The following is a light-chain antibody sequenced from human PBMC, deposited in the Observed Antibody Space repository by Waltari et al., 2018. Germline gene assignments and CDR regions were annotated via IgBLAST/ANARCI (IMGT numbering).Light chain of an antibody. CDR3: QQYYTPPDT. J-gene: IGKJ2*01. CDR2: WAS. CDR1: QSVLYSSNNKNY. Sequence: DIVMTQSPDSLAVSLGERATINCKSSQSVLYSSNNKNYLAWYQQKPGQPPKLLIYWASTRESGVPDRFSGSGSGTDFTLTISSLQAEDVAVYYCQQYYTPPDTFG. V-gene: IGKV4-1*01.